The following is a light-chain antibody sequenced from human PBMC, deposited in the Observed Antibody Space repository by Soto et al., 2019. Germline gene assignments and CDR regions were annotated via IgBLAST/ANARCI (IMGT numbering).Light chain of an antibody. V-gene: IGLV1-44*01. CDR3: AAWDDSLNGRV. J-gene: IGLJ3*02. CDR2: SNN. CDR1: RSNIGSYT. Sequence: QSVLTQPPSASGTPGQRVTINCSGSRSNIGSYTVDWYQQLPGTAHKLLIYSNNQRPSGVPARFSGSKSGTSASLAISGLQSEDEADYYCAAWDDSLNGRVFGGGTQLTVL.